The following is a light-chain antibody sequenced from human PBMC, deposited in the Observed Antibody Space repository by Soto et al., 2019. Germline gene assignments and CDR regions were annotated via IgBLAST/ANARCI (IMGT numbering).Light chain of an antibody. CDR1: QSLVYNDGNTF. CDR3: MQGTHWPPT. Sequence: DVVMTQSPLSLPVTLGQPASISCRSSQSLVYNDGNTFLNWFQQRPGQSPRRLIYKVSSRDSGVPDRFSGSGSGTDFTLKISRVEADDVGVYYCMQGTHWPPTFGQGTKVDIK. V-gene: IGKV2-30*01. J-gene: IGKJ2*01. CDR2: KVS.